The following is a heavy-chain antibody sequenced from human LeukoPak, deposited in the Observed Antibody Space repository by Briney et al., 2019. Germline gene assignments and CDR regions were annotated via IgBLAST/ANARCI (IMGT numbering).Heavy chain of an antibody. J-gene: IGHJ6*02. V-gene: IGHV1-24*01. CDR1: GYTLTELS. D-gene: IGHD5-24*01. Sequence: ASVKVSCKVSGYTLTELSMHWVRQAPGKGLEWMGGFDPEDGETIYAQKFQGRVTMTEDTSTDTAYMELSSLRSDDTAVYYCVRAMDPLDTFNYQYAMDVWGQGTMVTVSS. CDR3: VRAMDPLDTFNYQYAMDV. CDR2: FDPEDGET.